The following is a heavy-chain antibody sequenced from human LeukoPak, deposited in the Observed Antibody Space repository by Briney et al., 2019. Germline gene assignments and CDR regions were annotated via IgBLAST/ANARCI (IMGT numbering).Heavy chain of an antibody. CDR1: GGTFSSYA. J-gene: IGHJ4*02. D-gene: IGHD2-15*01. Sequence: SVKVSCKASGGTFSSYAISWVRQAPGQGLEWMGGIIPIFGTANYAQKFQGRVTITADESTSTAYMELSSLRSEDTAVYYCARNGEGYCSGGSCYRLDFWGQGTLVTVSS. CDR2: IIPIFGTA. V-gene: IGHV1-69*13. CDR3: ARNGEGYCSGGSCYRLDF.